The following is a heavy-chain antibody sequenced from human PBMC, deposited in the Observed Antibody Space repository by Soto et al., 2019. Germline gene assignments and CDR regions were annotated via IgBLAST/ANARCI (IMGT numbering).Heavy chain of an antibody. Sequence: QVQLVQSGAEVKKPGASVKVSCKASGYTFTSYDIHWVRQATGQGLEWMGWMNPNSGNTGYAQKFQGRVTVTSNTSISTAYMELSCLRSEDTAVYYCARSYRDGYNLLDYWGQGTLVTVSS. D-gene: IGHD5-12*01. CDR3: ARSYRDGYNLLDY. J-gene: IGHJ4*02. CDR2: MNPNSGNT. CDR1: GYTFTSYD. V-gene: IGHV1-8*01.